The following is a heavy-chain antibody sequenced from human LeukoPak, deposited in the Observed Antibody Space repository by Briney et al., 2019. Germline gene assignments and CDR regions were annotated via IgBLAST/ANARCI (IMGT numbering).Heavy chain of an antibody. CDR1: GFTFGDYT. CDR2: IRSKAYGGTT. D-gene: IGHD1-26*01. Sequence: GGSLRLSCTASGFTFGDYTMSWVRQAPGKGLEWVGFIRSKAYGGTTEYAASVKGRFTISRDDSKSIAYLQMNSLKTEDTAVYYCTRERGNSGSYFDYWGQGTLVTVSS. V-gene: IGHV3-49*04. J-gene: IGHJ4*02. CDR3: TRERGNSGSYFDY.